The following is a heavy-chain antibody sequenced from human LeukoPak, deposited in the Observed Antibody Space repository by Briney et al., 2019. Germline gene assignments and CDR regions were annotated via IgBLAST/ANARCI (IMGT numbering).Heavy chain of an antibody. CDR2: VNHRGST. J-gene: IGHJ4*02. CDR3: ACHSLEAGYIFVS. D-gene: IGHD5-18*01. CDR1: GVSFSDYY. V-gene: IGHV4-34*01. Sequence: SETLSLTCAVYGVSFSDYYWSWIRQSPGKGLEWIGEVNHRGSTNYNPSLKSRLTISIDTTRSQFSLSLTPVTAADTAVYYCACHSLEAGYIFVSWGQGTLVTVSS.